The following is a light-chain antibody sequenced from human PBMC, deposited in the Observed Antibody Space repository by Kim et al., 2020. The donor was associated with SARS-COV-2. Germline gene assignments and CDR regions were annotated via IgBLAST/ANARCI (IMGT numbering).Light chain of an antibody. CDR1: SGYSNYK. Sequence: ELTQPPSASASLGASVTLTCTLSSGYSNYKVDWYQQRPGKGLRFVMRVGTGGIVGSKGDGIPDRFSVLGSGLNRYLTIKNIQEEDESDYHCGADHGSGSNFVYVFGTGTKVTVL. V-gene: IGLV9-49*01. CDR2: VGTGGIVG. CDR3: GADHGSGSNFVYV. J-gene: IGLJ1*01.